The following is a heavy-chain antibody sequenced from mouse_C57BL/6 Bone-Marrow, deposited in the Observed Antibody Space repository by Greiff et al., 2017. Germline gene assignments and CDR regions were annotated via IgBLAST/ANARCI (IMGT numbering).Heavy chain of an antibody. D-gene: IGHD2-4*01. Sequence: QVQLQQPGAELVKPGASVKMSCKASGYTFTSYWITWVKQRPGQGLEWIGDIYPGSGSTNYNEKFKSKATLTVDTSSSTAYMQLSSLTSEDSAVYYCARPIYYDYFYYYAVDYWGQGTSVTVSS. CDR2: IYPGSGST. CDR1: GYTFTSYW. V-gene: IGHV1-55*01. J-gene: IGHJ4*01. CDR3: ARPIYYDYFYYYAVDY.